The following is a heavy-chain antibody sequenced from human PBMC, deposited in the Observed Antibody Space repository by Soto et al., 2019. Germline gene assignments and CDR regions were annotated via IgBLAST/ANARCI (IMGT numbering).Heavy chain of an antibody. CDR3: ARTLRVAGRNWFDP. CDR1: GGSISSYY. CDR2: IYYSGST. Sequence: SETLSLTCTVSGGSISSYYWSWIRQPPGKGLEWIGYIYYSGSTNYNPSLKSRVTISVDTSKNQFSLKLSSVTAADTAVYYCARTLRVAGRNWFDPWGQGTLVTVSS. V-gene: IGHV4-59*01. D-gene: IGHD6-19*01. J-gene: IGHJ5*02.